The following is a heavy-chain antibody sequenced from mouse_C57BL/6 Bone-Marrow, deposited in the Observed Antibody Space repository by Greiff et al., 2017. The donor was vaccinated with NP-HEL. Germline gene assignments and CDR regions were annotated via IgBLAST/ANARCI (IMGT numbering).Heavy chain of an antibody. Sequence: LKQPGAELVKPGASVKLSCKASGYTFTSYWMHWVKQRPGQGLEWIGMIHPNSGSTNYNEKFKSKATLTVDKSSSTAYMQLSSLTSEDSAVYYWARSGLRSFFDYWGQGTNLTVSS. V-gene: IGHV1-64*01. CDR1: GYTFTSYW. D-gene: IGHD1-1*01. J-gene: IGHJ2*01. CDR3: ARSGLRSFFDY. CDR2: IHPNSGST.